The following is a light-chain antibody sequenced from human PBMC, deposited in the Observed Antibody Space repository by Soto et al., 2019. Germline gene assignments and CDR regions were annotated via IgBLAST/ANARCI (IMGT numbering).Light chain of an antibody. CDR2: GAS. CDR1: QAVSSN. Sequence: EIVMTQSPATLSVSPGEGATLSCRASQAVSSNLAWYQEKPGQAPRLLIYGASTRATGFPARFSGSGSGTEFTLTISSLQSEDSAVYYCHQYNNWPYTFGQGTKLEI. CDR3: HQYNNWPYT. V-gene: IGKV3-15*01. J-gene: IGKJ2*01.